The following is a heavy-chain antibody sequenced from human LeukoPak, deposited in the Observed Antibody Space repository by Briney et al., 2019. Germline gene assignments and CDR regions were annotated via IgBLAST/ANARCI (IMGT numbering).Heavy chain of an antibody. D-gene: IGHD3-3*01. V-gene: IGHV4-61*01. J-gene: IGHJ6*02. Sequence: SETLSLTCTVSGDSVSSGNYYWSWIRQPPGKGLEWIGYFYYSGITNYSPSLKSRVTISVDTSKNQFSLKLNSVTAADTAVYYCARVGGTNFYYYGLDVWGQGTTVTVSS. CDR1: GDSVSSGNYY. CDR3: ARVGGTNFYYYGLDV. CDR2: FYYSGIT.